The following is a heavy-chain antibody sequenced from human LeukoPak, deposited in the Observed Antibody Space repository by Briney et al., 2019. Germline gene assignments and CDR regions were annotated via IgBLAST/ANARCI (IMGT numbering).Heavy chain of an antibody. D-gene: IGHD3/OR15-3a*01. J-gene: IGHJ5*02. V-gene: IGHV3-66*03. CDR3: ARDRAALQDWVEFDP. CDR1: GFRVSDYY. CDR2: IRDSGEA. Sequence: HPGGSLRLSCAVSGFRVSDYYMSWVRQALGKGLEWVGLIRDSGEAFYADFVRGRFAISRDESENTLYLQMNSLRVEDTAVYFCARDRAALQDWVEFDPWGQGTPVIVSS.